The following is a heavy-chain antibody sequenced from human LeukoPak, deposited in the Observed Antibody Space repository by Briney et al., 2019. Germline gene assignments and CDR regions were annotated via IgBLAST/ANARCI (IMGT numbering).Heavy chain of an antibody. Sequence: GGXXGXSWXXXGXXXXSXXXXXVRPAPGXGVEWVSSISSSSSYIYYADSVKVPFTISRDNAKNSLYLQMNSLRAEDTAVYYCARPFSYGSGIQIDYWGQGTLVTVSS. J-gene: IGHJ4*02. CDR1: GXXXXSXX. CDR3: ARPFSYGSGIQIDY. CDR2: ISSSSSYI. D-gene: IGHD3-10*01. V-gene: IGHV3-21*01.